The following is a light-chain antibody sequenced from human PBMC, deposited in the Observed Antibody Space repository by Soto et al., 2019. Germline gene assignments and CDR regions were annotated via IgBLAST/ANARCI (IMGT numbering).Light chain of an antibody. CDR3: QQHETLIT. CDR2: GAS. CDR1: QSVSSSY. V-gene: IGKV3-20*01. J-gene: IGKJ5*01. Sequence: IVLTPSPSTLSFSPGERATLSCRASQSVSSSYLAWYQQKPGQAPRLLIYGASSRATGIPDRFSGSGSGTDFTLTISRLEHEDFAVYYCQQHETLITFGQGTRLEIK.